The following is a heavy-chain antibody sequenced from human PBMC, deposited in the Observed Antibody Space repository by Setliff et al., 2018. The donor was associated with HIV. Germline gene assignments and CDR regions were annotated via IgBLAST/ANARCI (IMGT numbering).Heavy chain of an antibody. CDR2: INAANGHA. CDR3: ARTDYDSGKSVLDS. J-gene: IGHJ5*01. CDR1: GFTFSKSA. V-gene: IGHV1-3*01. Sequence: ASVKVSCKASGFTFSKSAIHWVRQAPGQRLELMAWINAANGHAKYSQKFQGRVTITRDTSATIAYMELSSLTSEDTALYFCARTDYDSGKSVLDSWGKGTLVTVSS. D-gene: IGHD3-10*01.